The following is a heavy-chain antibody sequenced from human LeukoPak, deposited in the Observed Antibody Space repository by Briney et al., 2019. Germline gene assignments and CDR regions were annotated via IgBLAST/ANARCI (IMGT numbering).Heavy chain of an antibody. CDR1: GGSISSYY. V-gene: IGHV4-59*08. J-gene: IGHJ4*02. CDR3: ARGRIQYYFDY. CDR2: IYYSGST. D-gene: IGHD2/OR15-2a*01. Sequence: SETLSLTCTVSGGSISSYYWSWIRQPPGKGLEWIGYIYYSGSTYYNPSLKSRVTISVDTSKNQFSLKLSSVTAADTAVYYCARGRIQYYFDYWGQGTLVTVSS.